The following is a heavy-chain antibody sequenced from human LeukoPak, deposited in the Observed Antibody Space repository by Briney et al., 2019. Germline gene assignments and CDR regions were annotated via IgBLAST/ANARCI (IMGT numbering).Heavy chain of an antibody. CDR3: ARHLNYYDSSGYYSYFDY. D-gene: IGHD3-22*01. CDR1: RGSISSSSYY. J-gene: IGHJ4*02. V-gene: IGHV4-39*01. CDR2: IYYSGST. Sequence: QSSETLSLTCTISRGSISSSSYYWGWIRQPPGKGLEWIGSIYYSGSTYYNPSLKSRVTISVDTSKNQFSLKLSSVTAADTAVYYCARHLNYYDSSGYYSYFDYWGQGTLVTVSS.